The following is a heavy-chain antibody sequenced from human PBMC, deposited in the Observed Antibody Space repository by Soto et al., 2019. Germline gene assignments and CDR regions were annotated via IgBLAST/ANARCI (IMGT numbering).Heavy chain of an antibody. J-gene: IGHJ4*02. V-gene: IGHV4-31*03. CDR1: GGSVSSGGYY. D-gene: IGHD4-17*01. CDR3: ARDYGGNYFFDY. CDR2: IYYSGST. Sequence: KPSETLSLTCTVSGGSVSSGGYYWSWIRQHPGKGLEWIGYIYYSGSTYYNPSLKSRVTISVDTSKNQFSLKLSSVTAAGTAVYYCARDYGGNYFFDYWGQGTLVTVSS.